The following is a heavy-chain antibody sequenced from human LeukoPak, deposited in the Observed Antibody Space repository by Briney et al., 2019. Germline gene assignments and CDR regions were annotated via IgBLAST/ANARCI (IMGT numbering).Heavy chain of an antibody. V-gene: IGHV3-33*06. J-gene: IGHJ4*02. Sequence: GGSLRLSCAASGFTFSNYGMHWVRQAPGKGLDWVAVIWYDGSYKYYADSVKGRFTISRDNSKNTLYLQMNSLRAEDTAVYYCAKVVQYTASTGTGLDYWGQGALVTVSS. CDR2: IWYDGSYK. CDR1: GFTFSNYG. CDR3: AKVVQYTASTGTGLDY. D-gene: IGHD6-13*01.